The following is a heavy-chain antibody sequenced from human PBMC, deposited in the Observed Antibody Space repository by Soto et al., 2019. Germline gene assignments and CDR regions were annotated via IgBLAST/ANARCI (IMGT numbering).Heavy chain of an antibody. J-gene: IGHJ6*02. CDR3: ARDGNPEYYYDSSGYVGYYGMDV. CDR1: GGTFSSYA. D-gene: IGHD3-22*01. CDR2: IIPIFGTA. V-gene: IGHV1-69*13. Sequence: SVKVSCKASGGTFSSYAISWVRLAPGQGLEWMGGIIPIFGTANYAQKFQGRVTITADESTSTAYMELSSLRSEDTAVYYCARDGNPEYYYDSSGYVGYYGMDVWGQGTTVTVSS.